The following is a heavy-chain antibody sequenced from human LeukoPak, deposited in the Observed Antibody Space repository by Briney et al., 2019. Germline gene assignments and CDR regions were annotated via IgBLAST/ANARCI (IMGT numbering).Heavy chain of an antibody. CDR1: GGSISSYY. J-gene: IGHJ5*02. V-gene: IGHV4-4*08. CDR2: IYTSGST. Sequence: SETLSLTCTVSGGSISSYYWSWIRQPPGKGLEWIGRIYTSGSTNYNPSLKSRVTISVDTSKNQFSLKLSSVTAADTAVYYCARERVWRYCGGDSCGWFDPWGQGTLVTVSS. CDR3: ARERVWRYCGGDSCGWFDP. D-gene: IGHD2-21*02.